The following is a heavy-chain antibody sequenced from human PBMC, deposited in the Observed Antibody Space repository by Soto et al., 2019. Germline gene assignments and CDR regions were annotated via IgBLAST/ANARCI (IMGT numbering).Heavy chain of an antibody. D-gene: IGHD2-2*01. CDR3: ARGRDLGYCSSASCWTAFDY. Sequence: QVQLVQSGADVKKPGAAVKCACKDSVYNFTGYYMHWVRHPPGQGLEWMGWINPNSGGTNYAQKFQGWVTMTRDTSISKVYMEVSRLRSDDTAVAYCARGRDLGYCSSASCWTAFDYWGQGTLVTVSS. CDR1: VYNFTGYY. V-gene: IGHV1-2*04. CDR2: INPNSGGT. J-gene: IGHJ4*02.